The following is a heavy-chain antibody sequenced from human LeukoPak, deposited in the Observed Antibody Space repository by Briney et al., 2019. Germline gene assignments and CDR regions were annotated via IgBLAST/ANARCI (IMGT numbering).Heavy chain of an antibody. CDR2: IIPILGIA. D-gene: IGHD1-7*01. CDR1: GYTFTSYD. J-gene: IGHJ4*02. CDR3: ATADTNWNYVFYYFDY. Sequence: GASVKVSCKASGYTFTSYDISWVRQAPGQGLEWMGRIIPILGIANYAQKFQGRVTITADKSTSTAYMELSSLRSEDTAVYYCATADTNWNYVFYYFDYWGQGTLVTVSS. V-gene: IGHV1-69*04.